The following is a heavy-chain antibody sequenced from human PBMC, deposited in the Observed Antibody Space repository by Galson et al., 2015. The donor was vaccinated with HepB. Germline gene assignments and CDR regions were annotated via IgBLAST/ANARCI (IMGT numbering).Heavy chain of an antibody. CDR3: ARRCVWYSSSWYYYYGMDV. V-gene: IGHV1-46*01. J-gene: IGHJ6*02. Sequence: SVKVSCKASGYTFTSYYMHWVRQAPGQGLEWMGIINPSGGSTSYAQKFQGRVTMTRDTSTSTVYMELSSLRSEDTAVYYCARRCVWYSSSWYYYYGMDVWGQGTTVTVTS. CDR2: INPSGGST. D-gene: IGHD6-13*01. CDR1: GYTFTSYY.